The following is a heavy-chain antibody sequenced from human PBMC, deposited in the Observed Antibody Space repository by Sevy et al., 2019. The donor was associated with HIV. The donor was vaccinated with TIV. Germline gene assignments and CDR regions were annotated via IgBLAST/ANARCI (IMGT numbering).Heavy chain of an antibody. Sequence: SETLSLTCTVSGGSIDRNSYHWGWIRQPPGKGLEWIGSIFYSGNTYYNPSLRSRVSISEDASNNQFSLKLSSVTAADTAVYYCARRRKTVDTTTSWHFDLWGRGTLVTVSS. V-gene: IGHV4-39*01. CDR1: GGSIDRNSYH. CDR3: ARRRKTVDTTTSWHFDL. CDR2: IFYSGNT. D-gene: IGHD5-18*01. J-gene: IGHJ2*01.